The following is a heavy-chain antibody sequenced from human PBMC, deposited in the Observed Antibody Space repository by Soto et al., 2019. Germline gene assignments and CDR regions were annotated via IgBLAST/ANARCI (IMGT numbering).Heavy chain of an antibody. CDR2: ISWNSGRI. CDR1: GFTFDDYA. CDR3: AKSWQVIGYLQY. Sequence: EVQLVESGGGLVQPGRSLRLSCAASGFTFDDYAMHWVLQAPGKSLEWVSGISWNSGRIAYADSVKGRFTISRDNAKSSLYLQMNSLRAEDTALYYCAKSWQVIGYLQYWGQGALVTVSS. V-gene: IGHV3-9*01. J-gene: IGHJ1*01. D-gene: IGHD3-10*01.